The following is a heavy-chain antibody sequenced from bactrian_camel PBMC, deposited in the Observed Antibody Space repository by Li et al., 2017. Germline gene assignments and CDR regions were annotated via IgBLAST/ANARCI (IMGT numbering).Heavy chain of an antibody. CDR1: SESRYC. J-gene: IGHJ6*01. CDR3: VRDRGLAVPAGSFDY. CDR2: MSSDGRT. V-gene: IGHV3S53*01. Sequence: HVQLVESGGGLVEPGGSLRHSCAWSESRYCMGWFRQGSGNVREGVASMSSDGRTTYADSVKGRFTISRDNAKNTINLELNSLKIEDTAMYYCVRDRGLAVPAGSFDYWAQGTQVTVS. D-gene: IGHD6*01.